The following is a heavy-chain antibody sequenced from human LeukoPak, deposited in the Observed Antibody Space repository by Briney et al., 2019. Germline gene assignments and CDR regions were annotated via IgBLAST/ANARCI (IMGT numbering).Heavy chain of an antibody. CDR1: GFTFSSYW. D-gene: IGHD3-9*01. Sequence: GGSLRLSCAASGFTFSSYWMHWVRHAPGKGLVWLSRINSDGSSTSYADSVKGRFTISRDNAKNTLYLQMNSLRAEDTAVYYCARDHDILTGYPSFDYWGQGTLVTVSS. CDR3: ARDHDILTGYPSFDY. V-gene: IGHV3-74*01. CDR2: INSDGSST. J-gene: IGHJ4*02.